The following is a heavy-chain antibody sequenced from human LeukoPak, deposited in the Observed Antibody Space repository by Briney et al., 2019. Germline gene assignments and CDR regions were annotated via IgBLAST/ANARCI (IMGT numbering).Heavy chain of an antibody. V-gene: IGHV3-21*01. CDR1: GFTFKRYS. CDR3: ARDRAAAAQLDY. Sequence: GASLTLPCAASGFTFKRYSLDGVRQAPRKELEWVSSISSSSSYIYYADSVKGRFNISRDNAKNSLYLQMNSLRAEDTAVYYCARDRAAAAQLDYWGQGTLVTVSS. J-gene: IGHJ4*02. D-gene: IGHD6-13*01. CDR2: ISSSSSYI.